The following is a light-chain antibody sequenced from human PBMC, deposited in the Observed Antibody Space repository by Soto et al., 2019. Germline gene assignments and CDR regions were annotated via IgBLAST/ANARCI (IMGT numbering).Light chain of an antibody. J-gene: IGKJ1*01. CDR2: GAS. V-gene: IGKV3-15*01. CDR3: QQSYNTPRT. CDR1: QSVSSN. Sequence: EIVMTQSPATLSVSPGERATLSCRASQSVSSNLAWYQQKPGQAPRLLIYGASTRATGIPARFSGSGSGTEFTLTISSLQSEDFATYYCQQSYNTPRTFGHGTKVDSK.